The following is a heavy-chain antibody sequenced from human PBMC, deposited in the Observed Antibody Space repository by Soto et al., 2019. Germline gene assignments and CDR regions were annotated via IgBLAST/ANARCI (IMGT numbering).Heavy chain of an antibody. V-gene: IGHV1-18*01. Sequence: QVQLVQSGAEVKKPGASVKVSCKASGYTFTSYGISWVRQAPGQGLEWMGWISAYNGNTNYAQKLQGRVTMTTDTTTSTAYLELGSLRSDDTAGYYGARGVAARPEYYYYYMDVWGKGTTVTVSS. J-gene: IGHJ6*03. D-gene: IGHD6-6*01. CDR1: GYTFTSYG. CDR3: ARGVAARPEYYYYYMDV. CDR2: ISAYNGNT.